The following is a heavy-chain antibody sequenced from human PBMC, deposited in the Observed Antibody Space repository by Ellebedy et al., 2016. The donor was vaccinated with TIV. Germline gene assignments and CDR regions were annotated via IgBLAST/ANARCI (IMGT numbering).Heavy chain of an antibody. Sequence: ETLSLTCTVSGGSISSSSYYWGWIRQAPGKGLEWVANIQQDGSEKYYVDSVMGRFTISRDNSKNTLYLQMNSLRAEDTAVYYCARGRGYAHQGLNFDYWGQGTLVTVSS. CDR1: GGSISSSSYY. D-gene: IGHD2-2*01. CDR2: IQQDGSEK. CDR3: ARGRGYAHQGLNFDY. J-gene: IGHJ4*02. V-gene: IGHV3-7*03.